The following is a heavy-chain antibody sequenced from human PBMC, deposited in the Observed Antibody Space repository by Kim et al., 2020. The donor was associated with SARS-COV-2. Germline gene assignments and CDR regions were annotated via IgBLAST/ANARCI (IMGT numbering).Heavy chain of an antibody. CDR1: GYTLTELS. J-gene: IGHJ6*02. CDR2: FDPEDGET. CDR3: ATASNPTGIYYYYYGMDV. Sequence: ASVKVSCKVSGYTLTELSMHWVRQAPGKGLEWMGGFDPEDGETIYAQKFQGRVTMTEDTSTDTAYMELSSLRSEDTAVYYCATASNPTGIYYYYYGMDVWGQGTTVTVSS. V-gene: IGHV1-24*01.